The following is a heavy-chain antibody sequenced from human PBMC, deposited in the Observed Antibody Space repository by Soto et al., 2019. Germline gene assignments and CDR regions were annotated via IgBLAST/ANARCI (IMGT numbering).Heavy chain of an antibody. CDR2: IIPILGIA. Sequence: SVKVSCKASGGTFSSYTISWVRQAPGQGLEWMGRIIPILGIANYAQKFQGRVTITADKSTSTAYMELSSLRSEDTAVYYCARGYYSGRSCYFNWYDPWGQGNLVTVSS. D-gene: IGHD2-15*01. CDR3: ARGYYSGRSCYFNWYDP. CDR1: GGTFSSYT. V-gene: IGHV1-69*02. J-gene: IGHJ5*02.